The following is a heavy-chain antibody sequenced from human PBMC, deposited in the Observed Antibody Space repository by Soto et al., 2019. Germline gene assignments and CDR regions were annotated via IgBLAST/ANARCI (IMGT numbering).Heavy chain of an antibody. Sequence: GGSLRLSCAASGFTFSTYDMNWVRQAPGKGLEWVSTISTSGSYKYYADSVKGRFTISRDDAKNSLYLQMNSLRVEDTAVYYCAKDLRIRPLRYFDLWGPGSLVTVSS. J-gene: IGHJ2*01. V-gene: IGHV3-21*06. CDR1: GFTFSTYD. CDR3: AKDLRIRPLRYFDL. CDR2: ISTSGSYK.